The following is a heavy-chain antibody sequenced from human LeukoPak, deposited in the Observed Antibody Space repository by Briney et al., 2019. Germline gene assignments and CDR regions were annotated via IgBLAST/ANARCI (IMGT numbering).Heavy chain of an antibody. CDR1: GFTFSSYE. D-gene: IGHD2-15*01. J-gene: IGHJ4*02. CDR3: ARVLPHSDPLDY. CDR2: ISRSGTTI. V-gene: IGHV3-48*03. Sequence: PGGSLRLSCAASGFTFSSYEMNWVRQAPGRGLEWVSFISRSGTTIYYADSVKGRFTISRDNAKNSLYLQMNCLRAEDTAVYYCARVLPHSDPLDYWGQGTLVTVSS.